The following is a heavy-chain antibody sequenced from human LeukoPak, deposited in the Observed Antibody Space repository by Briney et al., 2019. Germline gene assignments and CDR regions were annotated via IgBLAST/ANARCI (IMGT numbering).Heavy chain of an antibody. J-gene: IGHJ4*02. CDR3: GTLLSNGPFDY. CDR2: INPNSGGT. Sequence: ASVKVSCXASGYTFTGYYMHWVRQAPGQGLEWMGWINPNSGGTNYAQKFQGRVTMTRDTSISTAYMELSGLRSDDTAVYYCGTLLSNGPFDYWGQGSLVTVSS. V-gene: IGHV1-2*02. CDR1: GYTFTGYY.